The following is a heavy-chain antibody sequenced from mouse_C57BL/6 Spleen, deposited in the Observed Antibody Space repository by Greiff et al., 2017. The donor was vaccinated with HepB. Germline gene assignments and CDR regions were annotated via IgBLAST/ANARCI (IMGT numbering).Heavy chain of an antibody. CDR3: ARGVLYAMDY. V-gene: IGHV1-82*01. CDR2: IYPGDGDT. CDR1: GYAFSSSW. Sequence: QVQLKQSGPELVKPGASVKISCKASGYAFSSSWMNWVKQRPGKGLEWIGRIYPGDGDTNYNGKFKGKATLTADKSSSTAYMQLSSLTSEDSAVYFCARGVLYAMDYWGQGTSVTVSS. J-gene: IGHJ4*01.